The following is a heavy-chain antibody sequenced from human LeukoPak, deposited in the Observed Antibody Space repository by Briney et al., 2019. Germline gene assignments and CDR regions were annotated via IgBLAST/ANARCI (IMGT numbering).Heavy chain of an antibody. J-gene: IGHJ5*02. V-gene: IGHV4-31*03. CDR2: IYYSGST. CDR1: AGSISSGGYY. D-gene: IGHD3-22*01. CDR3: ARDLYYYYDSSGSWFDP. Sequence: SETLSLTCTVSAGSISSGGYYWSWIRQHPGKGLEWIGYIYYSGSTYYNPSLKSRVTISVDTSENQFSLKLSSVTAADTAVYYCARDLYYYYDSSGSWFDPWGQGTLVTVSS.